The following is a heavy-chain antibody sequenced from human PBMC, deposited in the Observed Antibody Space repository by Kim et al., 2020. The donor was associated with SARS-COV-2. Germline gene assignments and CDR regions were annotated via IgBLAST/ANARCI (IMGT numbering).Heavy chain of an antibody. CDR3: ARGSTMVRGSSPINYYGMDV. V-gene: IGHV1-8*01. Sequence: ASVKVSYKASGYTFTSYDINWVRQATGQGLEWMGWMNPNSGNTGYAQKFQGRVTMTRNTSISTAYMELSSLRSEDTAVYYCARGSTMVRGSSPINYYGMDVWGQGTTVTVSS. CDR1: GYTFTSYD. D-gene: IGHD3-10*01. CDR2: MNPNSGNT. J-gene: IGHJ6*02.